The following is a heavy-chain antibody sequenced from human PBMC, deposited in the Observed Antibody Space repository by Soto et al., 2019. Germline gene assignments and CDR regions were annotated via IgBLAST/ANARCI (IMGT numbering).Heavy chain of an antibody. D-gene: IGHD6-19*01. CDR3: ARYHINGWKFDY. CDR2: IKQDGSEN. Sequence: EVQLVESGGGLVQPGGSLRLSCAASGFTFSNYWMSWVRQAPGKGLEWVANIKQDGSENYYEDSVKGRYTTSRYNTKSSFYLQINSLSAEDTALYYCARYHINGWKFDYWGRGSLVTVSS. J-gene: IGHJ4*02. V-gene: IGHV3-7*01. CDR1: GFTFSNYW.